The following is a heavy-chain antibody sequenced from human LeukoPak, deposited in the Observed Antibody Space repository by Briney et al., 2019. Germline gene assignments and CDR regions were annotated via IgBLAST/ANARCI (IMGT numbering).Heavy chain of an antibody. V-gene: IGHV1-46*01. J-gene: IGHJ5*02. CDR3: ARRYYDFWSGYHNWFDP. CDR1: GYTFTSYH. D-gene: IGHD3-3*01. CDR2: INLSGGST. Sequence: ASVKVSCKASGYTFTSYHMHWVRQAPGQGLEWMGLINLSGGSTTYAQRFQGRVTLTRDTSTSTVYMELSSLRSEDTAVYYCARRYYDFWSGYHNWFDPWGQGTLVTVSS.